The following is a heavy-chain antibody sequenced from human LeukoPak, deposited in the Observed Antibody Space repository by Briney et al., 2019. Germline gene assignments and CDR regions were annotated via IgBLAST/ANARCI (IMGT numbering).Heavy chain of an antibody. D-gene: IGHD3-22*01. V-gene: IGHV4-59*12. CDR2: IYYSGST. J-gene: IGHJ4*02. Sequence: PSETLSLTCTVSGGSISSYYWSWIRQPPGKGLEWIGYIYYSGSTYYNPSLKSRVTISVDTSKNQFSLKLSSVTAADTAVYYCARSRSYYYDSSGYWTYYFDYWGQGTLVTVSS. CDR1: GGSISSYY. CDR3: ARSRSYYYDSSGYWTYYFDY.